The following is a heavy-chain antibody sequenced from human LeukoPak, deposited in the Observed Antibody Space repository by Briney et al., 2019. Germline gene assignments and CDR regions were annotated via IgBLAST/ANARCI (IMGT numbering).Heavy chain of an antibody. CDR3: ARDPGVGSGYYKDDCFDI. CDR2: INSDGIHT. Sequence: GGSLRLSCATSGFTFDRHWMHWVRQAPGKGLVWVSRINSDGIHTTYADSVRGRFTISRDNAKNTLYLEMNSLRAEDTALYYCARDPGVGSGYYKDDCFDIWGQGTMVTVSS. J-gene: IGHJ3*02. CDR1: GFTFDRHW. D-gene: IGHD3-22*01. V-gene: IGHV3-74*01.